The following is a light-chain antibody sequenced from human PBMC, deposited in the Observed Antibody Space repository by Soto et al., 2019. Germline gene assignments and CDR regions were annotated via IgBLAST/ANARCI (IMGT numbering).Light chain of an antibody. Sequence: EIELTQSPATLSLSPGERATLTCRASQSVRSNYLAWYQQQPGEAPRLLIYGASNRSTGIPDRFSGSGSGADFTLIISRLEPEDFALYYCQQYGSSPCTFGQGTKVEI. CDR3: QQYGSSPCT. J-gene: IGKJ1*01. CDR2: GAS. CDR1: QSVRSNY. V-gene: IGKV3-20*01.